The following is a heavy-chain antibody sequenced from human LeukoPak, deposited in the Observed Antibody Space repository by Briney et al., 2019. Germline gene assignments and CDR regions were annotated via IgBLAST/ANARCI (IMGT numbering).Heavy chain of an antibody. Sequence: ASVKVSXKASGYTFTGYYMHWVRQAPGQGLEWMGWINPNSGGTNYAQKFRGRVTMTRDTSISTAYMELSRLRSDDTAVYYCARETLYSSGWYAFGYWGQGTLVTVSS. CDR3: ARETLYSSGWYAFGY. V-gene: IGHV1-2*02. J-gene: IGHJ4*02. CDR1: GYTFTGYY. D-gene: IGHD6-19*01. CDR2: INPNSGGT.